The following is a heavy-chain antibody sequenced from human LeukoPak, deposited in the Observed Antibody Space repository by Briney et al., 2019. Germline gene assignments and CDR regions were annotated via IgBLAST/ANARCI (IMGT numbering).Heavy chain of an antibody. CDR1: GGSFSGYY. Sequence: SETLSLTCAVYGGSFSGYYWSWIRQPPGKGLEWIGEINHSGSTNYNPSLKSRVTISVDTSKNQFSLKLSSVTAADTAVYYCARGLLTIRGSYWDFIFDYWGQGTLVTVSS. CDR3: ARGLLTIRGSYWDFIFDY. D-gene: IGHD1-26*01. J-gene: IGHJ4*02. V-gene: IGHV4-34*01. CDR2: INHSGST.